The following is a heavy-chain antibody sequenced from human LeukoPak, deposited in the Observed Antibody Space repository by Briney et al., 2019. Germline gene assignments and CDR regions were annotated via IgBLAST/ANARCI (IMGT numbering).Heavy chain of an antibody. V-gene: IGHV4-4*09. J-gene: IGHJ3*02. CDR2: IYTSAST. CDR1: GGSISSYY. D-gene: IGHD5-12*01. Sequence: SETLSLTCTVSGGSISSYYWSWIRQPPGKGLEWIGYIYTSASTNYNPSLKSRVTISVDTSKNQFSLKLSSVTAADTAVYYCARGGYSGPSLAFDIWGQGTMVTVSS. CDR3: ARGGYSGPSLAFDI.